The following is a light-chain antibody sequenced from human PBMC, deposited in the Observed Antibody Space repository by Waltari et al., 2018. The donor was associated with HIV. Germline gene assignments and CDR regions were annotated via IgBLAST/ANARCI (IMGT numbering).Light chain of an antibody. V-gene: IGLV2-14*01. CDR2: EVT. Sequence: QSALTQPASVSGSPGQSLTISCTGTSSDVGGYNYVSRYQQHPGKAPKLMIYEVTNRPSGVSNRFSGSESGNTASLTISGLQAEDEADYYCSSYTSSSTQVFGTGTKVTVL. J-gene: IGLJ1*01. CDR1: SSDVGGYNY. CDR3: SSYTSSSTQV.